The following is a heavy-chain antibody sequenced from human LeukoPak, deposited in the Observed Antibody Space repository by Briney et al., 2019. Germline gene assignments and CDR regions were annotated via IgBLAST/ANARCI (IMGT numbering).Heavy chain of an antibody. D-gene: IGHD3-10*01. CDR2: IYYSGST. J-gene: IGHJ3*02. V-gene: IGHV4-31*03. CDR3: ARFASLFVRGVIIPELDAFDI. Sequence: PSETLSLTCTVSGGSISSGGYYWSWIRQHPGKGLECIGYIYYSGSTYYNPSLKSRVTISVDTSKNQFSLKLSSVTAADTAVYYCARFASLFVRGVIIPELDAFDIWGQGTMVTVSS. CDR1: GGSISSGGYY.